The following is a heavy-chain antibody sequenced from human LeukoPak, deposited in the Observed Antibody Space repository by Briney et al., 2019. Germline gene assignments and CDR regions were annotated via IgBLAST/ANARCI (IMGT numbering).Heavy chain of an antibody. CDR1: GYSFTSYW. CDR3: AGLRAYCGGDCYSSLGY. V-gene: IGHV5-51*01. J-gene: IGHJ4*02. Sequence: GESLKISCKGSGYSFTSYWIGWVRQMPGKGLEWMGIIYPGDSDTRYSPSFQGQVTISADKSISTAYLQWSSLKASDTAMYYCAGLRAYCGGDCYSSLGYWGQGTLVTVSS. CDR2: IYPGDSDT. D-gene: IGHD2-21*02.